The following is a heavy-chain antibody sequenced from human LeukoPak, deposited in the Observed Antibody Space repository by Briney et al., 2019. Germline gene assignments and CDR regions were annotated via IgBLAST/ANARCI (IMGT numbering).Heavy chain of an antibody. J-gene: IGHJ4*02. CDR2: ISYDGSNK. V-gene: IGHV3-30-3*01. CDR1: GFTFSSYP. Sequence: QPGGSLRLSCAASGFTFSSYPMHWVRQAPGKGLEWVATISYDGSNKYYADSVKGRFTISRDNPKNTLYLQMNSLRPEDTAVYYCARRTVTEYYFDYWGQGTLVTVSS. D-gene: IGHD4-17*01. CDR3: ARRTVTEYYFDY.